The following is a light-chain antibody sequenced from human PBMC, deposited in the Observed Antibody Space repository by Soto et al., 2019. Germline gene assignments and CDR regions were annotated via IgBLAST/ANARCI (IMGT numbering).Light chain of an antibody. CDR2: LNSDGSH. J-gene: IGLJ3*02. Sequence: QTVVTQSPSASASLGASVKLTCTLSSGHSSYAIAWHQQQPEKGPRYLMKLNSDGSHSKGDGIPDRFSGSSSGAERYLTISSLQSGDEAHYYCLTRPVFGGGTKLTVL. V-gene: IGLV4-69*01. CDR3: LTRPV. CDR1: SGHSSYA.